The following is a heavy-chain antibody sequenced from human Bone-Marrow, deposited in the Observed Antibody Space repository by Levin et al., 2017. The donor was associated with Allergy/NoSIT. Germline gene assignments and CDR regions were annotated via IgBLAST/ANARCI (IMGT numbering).Heavy chain of an antibody. CDR2: INWNGGST. CDR1: GFTFDDYG. V-gene: IGHV3-20*01. J-gene: IGHJ6*02. Sequence: GASVKVSCAASGFTFDDYGMSWVRQAPGKGLEWVSGINWNGGSTGYADSVKGRFTISRDNAKNSLYLQMNSLRAEDTALYHCARGMTTVVRGYYYYGMDVWGQGTTVTVSS. CDR3: ARGMTTVVRGYYYYGMDV. D-gene: IGHD4-23*01.